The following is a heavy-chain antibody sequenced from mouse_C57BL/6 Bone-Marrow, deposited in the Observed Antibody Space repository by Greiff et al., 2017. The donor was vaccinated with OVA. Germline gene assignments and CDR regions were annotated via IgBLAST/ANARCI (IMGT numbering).Heavy chain of an antibody. CDR3: ARWGRDGPYAMDY. CDR1: GYTFTSYW. Sequence: QVQLQQPGAELVKPGASVKMSCKASGYTFTSYWITWVKQRPGQGLEWIGDIYPGSGSTNYNEKFKSKATLTVDTSSSTASMPLRSLTSEDSAVYYCARWGRDGPYAMDYWGQGTSVTVSS. CDR2: IYPGSGST. J-gene: IGHJ4*01. V-gene: IGHV1-55*01. D-gene: IGHD2-3*01.